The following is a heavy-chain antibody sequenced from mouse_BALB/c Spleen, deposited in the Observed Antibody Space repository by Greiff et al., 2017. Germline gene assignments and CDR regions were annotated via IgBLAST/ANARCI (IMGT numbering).Heavy chain of an antibody. J-gene: IGHJ2*01. V-gene: IGHV5-12-1*01. D-gene: IGHD6-1*01. CDR3: ARLLRYFDY. Sequence: EVQRVESGGGLVKPGGSLKLSCAASGFAFSSYDMSWVRQTPEKRLEWVAYISSGGGSTYYPDTVKGRFTISRDNAKNTLYLQMSSLKSEDTAMYYCARLLRYFDYWGQGTTLTVSS. CDR2: ISSGGGST. CDR1: GFAFSSYD.